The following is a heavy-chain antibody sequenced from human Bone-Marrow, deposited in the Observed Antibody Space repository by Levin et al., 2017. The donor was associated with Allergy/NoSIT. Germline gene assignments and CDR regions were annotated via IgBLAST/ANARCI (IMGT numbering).Heavy chain of an antibody. Sequence: GGSLRLSCAASGFTFSSYAMHWVRQAPGKGLEWVAVISYDGSNKYYADSVKGRFTISRDNSKNTLYLQMNSLRAEDTAVYYCARDCGSGRGWNNWFDPWGQGTLVTVSS. V-gene: IGHV3-30*04. D-gene: IGHD3-10*01. CDR3: ARDCGSGRGWNNWFDP. CDR2: ISYDGSNK. J-gene: IGHJ5*02. CDR1: GFTFSSYA.